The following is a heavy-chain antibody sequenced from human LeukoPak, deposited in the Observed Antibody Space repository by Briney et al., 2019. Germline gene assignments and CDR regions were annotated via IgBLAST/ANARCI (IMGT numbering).Heavy chain of an antibody. CDR2: ISGSGTII. D-gene: IGHD6-19*01. CDR3: ATKVAGTSHFSN. CDR1: GFSLTSYE. Sequence: GGSLRLSCAASGFSLTSYEMNWVRQAPGKGLEWVSYISGSGTIIYYADSVKGRFTISRDNAKNSLYLQMNSLRAEDTAVYYCATKVAGTSHFSNWGQGTLVTVSS. V-gene: IGHV3-48*03. J-gene: IGHJ4*02.